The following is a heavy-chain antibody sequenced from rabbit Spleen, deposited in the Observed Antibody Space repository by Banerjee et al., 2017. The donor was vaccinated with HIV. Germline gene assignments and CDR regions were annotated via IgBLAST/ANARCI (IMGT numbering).Heavy chain of an antibody. Sequence: QEQLVESGGDLVQPEGSLTLTCTASGFSFSNSYWICWVRQAPGKGPEWIACIYAGSSGSTYYASWAKGRFTISKTSSTTVTLQMTSLTAADTATYFCGRDAATNNNYGRGLNLWGPGTLVTVS. V-gene: IGHV1S45*01. CDR2: IYAGSSGST. CDR3: GRDAATNNNYGRGLNL. CDR1: GFSFSNSYW. D-gene: IGHD2-1*01. J-gene: IGHJ6*01.